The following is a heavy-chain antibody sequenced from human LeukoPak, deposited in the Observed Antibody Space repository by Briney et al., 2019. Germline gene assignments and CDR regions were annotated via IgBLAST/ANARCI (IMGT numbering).Heavy chain of an antibody. J-gene: IGHJ4*02. CDR2: INPNSGGT. D-gene: IGHD3-3*01. Sequence: ASVKVSCKASGYAFTGYYMYWVRQAPGQGLEWMGWINPNSGGTNYAQKFQGRVTMTRDTSISTAYMELSRLRSDDTAVYYCARAYYDFWSGYYNNGGLDYWGQGTLVTVSS. CDR1: GYAFTGYY. V-gene: IGHV1-2*02. CDR3: ARAYYDFWSGYYNNGGLDY.